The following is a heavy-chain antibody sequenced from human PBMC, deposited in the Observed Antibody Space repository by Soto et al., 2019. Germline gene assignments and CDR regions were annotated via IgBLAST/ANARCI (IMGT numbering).Heavy chain of an antibody. Sequence: ELQLVASGGGLVQPGGSLRLSCAASGFTVSGNSMRWVRQAPGKGLEWVSLIYSTGDTHYADSVKGRFTISRDSSRNTLYLQMNRLRVEDTAVYFCARDGTYNWVGGQGIHVTVSS. J-gene: IGHJ4*02. V-gene: IGHV3-66*01. CDR1: GFTVSGNS. D-gene: IGHD1-1*01. CDR3: ARDGTYNWV. CDR2: IYSTGDT.